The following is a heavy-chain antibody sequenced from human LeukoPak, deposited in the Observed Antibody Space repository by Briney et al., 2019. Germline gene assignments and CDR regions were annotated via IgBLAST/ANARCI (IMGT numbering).Heavy chain of an antibody. CDR2: ISGSGGST. V-gene: IGHV3-23*01. D-gene: IGHD5-18*01. CDR3: ASLEGLSVDTAMNWFDP. J-gene: IGHJ5*02. Sequence: GGSLRLSCAASGFTFSSYAMSWVRQAPGKGLEWVSAISGSGGSTYYADSVKGRFTISRDNSKNTLYLQMNSLRAEDTAVYYCASLEGLSVDTAMNWFDPWGQGTLVTVSS. CDR1: GFTFSSYA.